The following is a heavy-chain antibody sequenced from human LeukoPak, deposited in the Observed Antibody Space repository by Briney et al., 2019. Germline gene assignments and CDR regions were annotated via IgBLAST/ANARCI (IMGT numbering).Heavy chain of an antibody. CDR1: GGSISSYY. J-gene: IGHJ5*02. CDR3: ARQASLGGNWFDP. D-gene: IGHD3-16*01. V-gene: IGHV4-4*09. Sequence: SETLSLTCTVSGGSISSYYWSWLRQPPGKGLEWIGYIYTSGSTNYNPSLKSRVTISVDTSKNQFSLKQSSVTAADTAVYYCARQASLGGNWFDPWGQGTLVTVSS. CDR2: IYTSGST.